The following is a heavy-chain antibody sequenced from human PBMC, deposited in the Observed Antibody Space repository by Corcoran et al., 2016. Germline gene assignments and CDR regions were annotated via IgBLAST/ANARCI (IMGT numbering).Heavy chain of an antibody. Sequence: QVQLVQSGAEVKKPGASVKVSCKVSGYTLTELSMHWVRQAPGKGLEWMGGFDPEDGETIYAQKFQGRVTMTEDTSTDTAYMELSSLRSEATAVYYWATVKFGSYDQDFDYWGQGTLVTVSS. V-gene: IGHV1-24*01. J-gene: IGHJ4*02. CDR3: ATVKFGSYDQDFDY. D-gene: IGHD1-26*01. CDR1: GYTLTELS. CDR2: FDPEDGET.